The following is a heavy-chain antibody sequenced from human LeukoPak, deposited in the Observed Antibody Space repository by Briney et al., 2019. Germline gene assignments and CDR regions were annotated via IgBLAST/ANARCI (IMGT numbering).Heavy chain of an antibody. J-gene: IGHJ4*02. CDR3: AKKLWFGELRVEYYFDY. D-gene: IGHD3-10*01. CDR1: GFTFSDYG. CDR2: IWYDGSIK. Sequence: GGSLRLSCAASGFTFSDYGMHWVRQAPGKGLEWVAVIWYDGSIKYYADSVKGRFTISRDNSKNTLYLQMNSLRAEDTAVYYCAKKLWFGELRVEYYFDYWGQGTLVTVSS. V-gene: IGHV3-33*06.